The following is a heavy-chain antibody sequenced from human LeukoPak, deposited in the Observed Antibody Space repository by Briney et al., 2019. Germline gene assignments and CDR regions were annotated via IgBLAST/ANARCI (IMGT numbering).Heavy chain of an antibody. CDR3: ARVLGGYSYGEYYYYYYYMDV. CDR2: IYYSGST. Sequence: SETLSLTCTVSGGSISSYYWSWIRQPPGKGLEWIGYIYYSGSTNYNPSLKSRVTISVDTSKNQFSLKLSSVTAADTAVYYCARVLGGYSYGEYYYYYYYMDVWGKGTTVTVSS. J-gene: IGHJ6*03. V-gene: IGHV4-59*01. CDR1: GGSISSYY. D-gene: IGHD5-18*01.